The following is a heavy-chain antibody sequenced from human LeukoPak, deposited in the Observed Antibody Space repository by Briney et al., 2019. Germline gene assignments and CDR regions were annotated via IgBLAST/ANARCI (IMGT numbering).Heavy chain of an antibody. J-gene: IGHJ6*02. CDR1: GGSFSNYY. D-gene: IGHD1-14*01. CDR2: IYTSGST. CDR3: ARQPPQYYGMDV. Sequence: SETLSLTCTVSGGSFSNYYWSWIRQPAGKGLEWIGRIYTSGSTNYNPSVKSRVTMSVDTSNNQFSLKLTPVTAADTAVYYWARQPPQYYGMDVWGQGTTVTVSS. V-gene: IGHV4-4*07.